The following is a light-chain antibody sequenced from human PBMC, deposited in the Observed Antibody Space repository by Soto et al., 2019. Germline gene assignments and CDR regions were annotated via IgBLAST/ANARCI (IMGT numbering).Light chain of an antibody. CDR1: QSVSRNN. Sequence: PGERATLSCRASQSVSRNNLAWYQHKPGQPPRLLIYVASRRATGIPDRFSGSGSGSEFTLTITRLEPEDFAVYYCQQHGSGPWTFGQGTKVEIK. J-gene: IGKJ1*01. CDR3: QQHGSGPWT. V-gene: IGKV3-20*01. CDR2: VAS.